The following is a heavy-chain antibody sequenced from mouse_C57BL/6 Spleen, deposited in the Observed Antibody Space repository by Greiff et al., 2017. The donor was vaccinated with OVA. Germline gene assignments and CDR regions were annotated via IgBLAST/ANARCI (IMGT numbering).Heavy chain of an antibody. V-gene: IGHV1-55*01. CDR2: IYPGSGST. D-gene: IGHD1-1*01. Sequence: QVQLKQPGAELVKPGASVKMSCKASGYTFTSYWITWVKRRPGQGLEWIGDIYPGSGSTNYNEKFKSKATLTVDTSSSTAYMQLSSLTSEDSAVYYCARYYGSSPPYYFDYWGQGTTLTVSS. J-gene: IGHJ2*01. CDR1: GYTFTSYW. CDR3: ARYYGSSPPYYFDY.